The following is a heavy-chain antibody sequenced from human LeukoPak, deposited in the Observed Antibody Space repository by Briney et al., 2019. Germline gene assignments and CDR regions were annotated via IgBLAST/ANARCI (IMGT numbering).Heavy chain of an antibody. CDR3: ARDQYYYDSSGYYPFDY. CDR2: IYYSGST. CDR1: GGSISSSSYY. Sequence: SETLPLTCTVSGGSISSSSYYWGWIRQPPGKGLEWIGSIYYSGSTYYNPSLKSRVTISVDTSKNQFSLKLSSVTAADTAVYYCARDQYYYDSSGYYPFDYWGQGTLVTVSS. J-gene: IGHJ4*02. V-gene: IGHV4-39*07. D-gene: IGHD3-22*01.